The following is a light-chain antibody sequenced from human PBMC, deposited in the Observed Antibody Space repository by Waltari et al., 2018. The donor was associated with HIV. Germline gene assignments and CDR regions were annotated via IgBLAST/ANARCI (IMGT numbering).Light chain of an antibody. CDR2: DVM. Sequence: QSALTQPPSASGSPGQSVTLSCTGTSSDVGGYNSVSWHQQHPGKAPKLMIYDVMKRPPGVPDRFSGSKSGNTASLTVSGLQPEDEADYYCSSQAGSKVVFGGGTRLTVL. J-gene: IGLJ2*01. CDR3: SSQAGSKVV. V-gene: IGLV2-8*01. CDR1: SSDVGGYNS.